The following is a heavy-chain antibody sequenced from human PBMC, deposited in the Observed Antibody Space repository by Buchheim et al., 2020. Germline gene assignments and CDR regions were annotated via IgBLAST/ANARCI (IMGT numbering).Heavy chain of an antibody. D-gene: IGHD3-10*01. CDR2: IWYDGSNK. Sequence: QVQLVESGGGVVQPGRSLRLSCAASGFTFSSYGMHWVRQAPGKGLEWVAVIWYDGSNKYYADSVKGRFTISRDNSKNTLYLQMNSLRAEDTAVYYCARGGREIWFGEFSNWFDPWGQGTL. CDR3: ARGGREIWFGEFSNWFDP. CDR1: GFTFSSYG. V-gene: IGHV3-33*01. J-gene: IGHJ5*02.